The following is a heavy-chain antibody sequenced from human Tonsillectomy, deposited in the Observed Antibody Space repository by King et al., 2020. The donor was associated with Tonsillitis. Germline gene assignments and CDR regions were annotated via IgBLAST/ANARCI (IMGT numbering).Heavy chain of an antibody. J-gene: IGHJ1*01. Sequence: LQQWGAGLLKPSETLSLTCTVYGGSLSGYYWGWIRQPPGKGLEWIGEINHSGRTNYNPSLKSRVTISADPSKNQFSLQLSPFTAAYTAVYYCARGGWYCLEHWGQGTPVTVSS. V-gene: IGHV4-34*01. CDR1: GGSLSGYY. CDR3: ARGGWYCLEH. D-gene: IGHD2-15*01. CDR2: INHSGRT.